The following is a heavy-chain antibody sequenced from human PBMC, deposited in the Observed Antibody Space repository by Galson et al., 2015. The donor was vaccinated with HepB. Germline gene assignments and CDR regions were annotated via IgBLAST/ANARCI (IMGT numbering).Heavy chain of an antibody. CDR2: ISSSGTTI. Sequence: SLRLSCAASGFTFSSYDMNWVRQAPGKGLEWISYISSSGTTINYADSVKGRFTISRDNAKNSLYLQMNSLRAEDTAVYYCARDLWLGSLLYYYYYYGMDVWGQGTTVTVS. CDR1: GFTFSSYD. J-gene: IGHJ6*02. D-gene: IGHD2/OR15-2a*01. V-gene: IGHV3-48*03. CDR3: ARDLWLGSLLYYYYYYGMDV.